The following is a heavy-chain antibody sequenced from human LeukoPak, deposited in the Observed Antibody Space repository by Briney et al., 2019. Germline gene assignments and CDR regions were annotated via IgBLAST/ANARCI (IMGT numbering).Heavy chain of an antibody. CDR1: GYTFTGYY. V-gene: IGHV1-2*02. D-gene: IGHD2-21*01. CDR3: ARGALDCGGDCFPRDYYYYMDV. Sequence: ASVKVSCKASGYTFTGYYMHWVRQAPGQGLEWMGWINPNSGGTNYAQKFQGRVTMTRDTSISTAYMELRSLRSDDTAVYYCARGALDCGGDCFPRDYYYYMDVWGKGTTVTVSS. J-gene: IGHJ6*03. CDR2: INPNSGGT.